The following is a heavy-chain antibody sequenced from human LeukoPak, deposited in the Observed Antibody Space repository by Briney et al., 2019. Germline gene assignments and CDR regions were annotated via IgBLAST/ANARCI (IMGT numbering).Heavy chain of an antibody. CDR3: ARRAGAYSHPYDY. CDR1: GFTFSSYG. J-gene: IGHJ4*02. CDR2: IYSGST. D-gene: IGHD4/OR15-4a*01. V-gene: IGHV3-53*01. Sequence: GGSLRLSCAASGFTFSSYGMSWVRQAPGKGLEWVSFIYSGSTHYSDSVKGRFTISRDNSKNTLYLQMNSLRAEDTAVYYCARRAGAYSHPYDYWGQGTLVTVSS.